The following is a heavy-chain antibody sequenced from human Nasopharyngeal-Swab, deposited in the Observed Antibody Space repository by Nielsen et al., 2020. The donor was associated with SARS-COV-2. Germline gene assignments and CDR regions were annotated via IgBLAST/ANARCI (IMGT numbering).Heavy chain of an antibody. CDR2: ISAGGART. CDR3: ATPGTRCSGDRCDMWVFDY. J-gene: IGHJ4*02. CDR1: GFTFNNYA. Sequence: GGSLRLSCAASGFTFNNYAMNWVRQAPGKGLEWVSSISAGGARTSYADSAKGRFTISRDNAKNTLYLQMSSLRAEDTAVYYCATPGTRCSGDRCDMWVFDYWGQGTQVTVSS. D-gene: IGHD2-15*01. V-gene: IGHV3-23*01.